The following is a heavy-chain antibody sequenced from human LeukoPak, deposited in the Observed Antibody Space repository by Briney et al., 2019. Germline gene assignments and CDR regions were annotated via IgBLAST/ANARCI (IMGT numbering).Heavy chain of an antibody. Sequence: GDSVKVSCKASGYTFTGYYIHWVRQAPGQGLEWMGWINPNSGGTNYAQKFQGRVTMTRDTSISTAYMDLSRLRSDDTAVYYCARVWGGWHHFDYWGQGSLVTVCS. J-gene: IGHJ4*02. CDR3: ARVWGGWHHFDY. V-gene: IGHV1-2*02. D-gene: IGHD6-19*01. CDR1: GYTFTGYY. CDR2: INPNSGGT.